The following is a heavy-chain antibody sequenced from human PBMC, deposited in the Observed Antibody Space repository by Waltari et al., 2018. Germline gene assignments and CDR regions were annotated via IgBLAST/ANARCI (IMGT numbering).Heavy chain of an antibody. V-gene: IGHV4-38-2*01. CDR2: IYHSGST. CDR1: GYSISSGYY. J-gene: IGHJ5*02. D-gene: IGHD2-2*01. Sequence: QVQLQESGPGLVKPSETLSLTCAVSGYSISSGYYWGWIRQPPGKGLEWIGSIYHSGSTYYNPSLKSRVTISLDTSKNQFSLKLSSVTAADTAVYYCARHGPKGYCSSTSCQNWFDPWGQGTLVTVSS. CDR3: ARHGPKGYCSSTSCQNWFDP.